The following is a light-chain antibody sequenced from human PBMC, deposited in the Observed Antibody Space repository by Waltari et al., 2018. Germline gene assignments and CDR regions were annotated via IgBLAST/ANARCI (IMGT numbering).Light chain of an antibody. Sequence: QSVLTQPPSVSGAPGQRVAISCTGTTSNIGAGFAVHWYRQDPGTAPKHLIYRNNNRPSGVPDRFSGSKSGTSASLAITALQAADESDYYCQSYDTGLSAYVFGTGTKVIVL. CDR2: RNN. V-gene: IGLV1-40*01. CDR3: QSYDTGLSAYV. CDR1: TSNIGAGFA. J-gene: IGLJ1*01.